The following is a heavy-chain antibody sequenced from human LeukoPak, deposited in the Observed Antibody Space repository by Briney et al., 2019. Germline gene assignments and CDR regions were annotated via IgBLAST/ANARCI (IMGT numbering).Heavy chain of an antibody. Sequence: GGSLRLSCAASGFTFSNYWMSWVRQAPGRGLEWAANINPDGSATFYVDSVEGRFTISRDNAKNSLYLQMNSLRVEDTAVYYCVRSIDYWGQGTLVTASS. CDR3: VRSIDY. J-gene: IGHJ4*02. V-gene: IGHV3-7*01. CDR2: INPDGSAT. CDR1: GFTFSNYW.